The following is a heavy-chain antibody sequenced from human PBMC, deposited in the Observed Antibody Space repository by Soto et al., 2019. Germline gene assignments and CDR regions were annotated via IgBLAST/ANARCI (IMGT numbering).Heavy chain of an antibody. V-gene: IGHV6-1*01. J-gene: IGHJ3*02. CDR2: TYYRSKWYN. Sequence: SQTLSLTCAISGDSVSSNSAAWNWIRQSPSRGLEWLGRTYYRSKWYNDYAVSVKSRITINPDTSKNQFSLQLNSVTPEDTAVYYCARVWGTKYYYDSSGYKGAFDIWGQGTMVTVS. D-gene: IGHD3-22*01. CDR3: ARVWGTKYYYDSSGYKGAFDI. CDR1: GDSVSSNSAA.